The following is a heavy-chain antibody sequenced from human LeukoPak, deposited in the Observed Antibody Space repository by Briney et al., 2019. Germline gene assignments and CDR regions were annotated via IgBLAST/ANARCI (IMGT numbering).Heavy chain of an antibody. D-gene: IGHD3-22*01. V-gene: IGHV3-21*01. CDR1: GFTFSSYS. CDR3: ASIVTYYYDSSGYYMDY. Sequence: KAGGSLRLSCAASGFTFSSYSMNWVRQAPGKGLEWVSSISSSSSYIYYADSVKGRFTISRDNAKNSLYLQMNSLRAEDTAVYYCASIVTYYYDSSGYYMDYWGQGTLVTVSS. CDR2: ISSSSSYI. J-gene: IGHJ4*02.